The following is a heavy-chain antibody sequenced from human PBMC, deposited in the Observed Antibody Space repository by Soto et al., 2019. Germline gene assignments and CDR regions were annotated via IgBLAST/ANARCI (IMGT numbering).Heavy chain of an antibody. D-gene: IGHD6-6*01. CDR1: GGTFSSYA. CDR3: ARNAARYVAARAYFDY. V-gene: IGHV1-69*01. CDR2: IIPIFGTA. J-gene: IGHJ4*02. Sequence: QVQLVQSGAEVKKPGSSVKVSCKASGGTFSSYAISWVRQGPGQGLEWMGGIIPIFGTANYAQKFQGRVTITADESTSTAYMELSSLRSEDTAVYYCARNAARYVAARAYFDYWGQGTLVTVSS.